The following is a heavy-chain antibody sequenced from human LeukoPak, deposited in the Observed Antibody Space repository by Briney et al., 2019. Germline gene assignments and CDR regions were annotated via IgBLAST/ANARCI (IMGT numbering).Heavy chain of an antibody. J-gene: IGHJ4*02. D-gene: IGHD5-18*01. CDR3: AKAPTYLYVDTPFDY. CDR2: ISGSGGST. V-gene: IGHV3-23*01. CDR1: EFTFSSYA. Sequence: PGGSLRLSCAASEFTFSSYAMSWVRQAPGKGLEWVSAISGSGGSTYYADSVKGRFTISRDNSKNTLYLQMNSLRAEDTAVYYCAKAPTYLYVDTPFDYWGQGTLVTVSS.